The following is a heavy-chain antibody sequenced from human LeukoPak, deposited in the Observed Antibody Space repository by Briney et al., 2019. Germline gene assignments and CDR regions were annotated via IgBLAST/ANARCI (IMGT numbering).Heavy chain of an antibody. CDR2: INHSGST. V-gene: IGHV4-34*01. J-gene: IGHJ4*02. CDR3: ARAYCSITRCYSVLYFVY. CDR1: GGSFSGYC. Sequence: AATLSLTCAVYGGSFSGYCWSWIRHPPGKGLEWIGEINHSGSTNHNPSLKNPVTISTNTTKNQFSLQPSSVTAAHTAVYYCARAYCSITRCYSVLYFVYWGQGTLVTVSS. D-gene: IGHD2-2*01.